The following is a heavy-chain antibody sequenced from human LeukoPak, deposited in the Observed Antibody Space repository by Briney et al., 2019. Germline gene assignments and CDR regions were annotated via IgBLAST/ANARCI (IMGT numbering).Heavy chain of an antibody. CDR1: GFTFSSYD. D-gene: IGHD2-21*02. V-gene: IGHV3-30*03. CDR2: ISYDGSNK. CDR3: ATQLYTDCSLWAFDI. J-gene: IGHJ3*02. Sequence: GGSLRLSCAASGFTFSSYDMHWVRQAPGKGLEWVAVISYDGSNKYYAAPVKGRFTISRDNSKNTLYLQMDTLRAEDTAVYYCATQLYTDCSLWAFDIWGQGTMVTVSS.